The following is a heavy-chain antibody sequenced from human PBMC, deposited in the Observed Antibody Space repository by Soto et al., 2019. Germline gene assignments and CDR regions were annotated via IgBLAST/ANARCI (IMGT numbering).Heavy chain of an antibody. CDR2: IYWDDDK. J-gene: IGHJ5*02. V-gene: IGHV2-5*02. CDR1: GFSLSMSGVG. CDR3: ARGLRYCSSTNCPNYFDP. Sequence: QITLKESGPTLVKPTQTLTLTCTFSGFSLSMSGVGVGWIRQPPGKALEWLALIYWDDDKRYSPSLKSRLTITKDPSKTQVVLTITNMDPVDTATYYCARGLRYCSSTNCPNYFDPWGQGTLVTVSS. D-gene: IGHD2-2*01.